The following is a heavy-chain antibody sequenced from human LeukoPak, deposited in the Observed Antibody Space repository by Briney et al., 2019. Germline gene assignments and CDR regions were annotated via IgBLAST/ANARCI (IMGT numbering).Heavy chain of an antibody. Sequence: GGSLRLSCAASGFTFSSYAMSWVRQAPGKGLEWVSAISGSGGSTYYADSVKGRFTISRDNSKNTLYLQMNSLRAEDTAVYYCASTGRAAAEGPYYFDYWGQGTLVTVSS. V-gene: IGHV3-23*01. D-gene: IGHD6-13*01. CDR3: ASTGRAAAEGPYYFDY. CDR2: ISGSGGST. J-gene: IGHJ4*02. CDR1: GFTFSSYA.